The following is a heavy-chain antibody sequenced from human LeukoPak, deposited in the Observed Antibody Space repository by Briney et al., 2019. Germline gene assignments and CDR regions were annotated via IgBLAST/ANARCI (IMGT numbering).Heavy chain of an antibody. CDR3: ARGLGLLWFGELLY. CDR1: GGSISSSNW. Sequence: SETLSLTCAVSGGSISSSNWWSWVRQPPGKGLEWIGEINHSGSTNYNPSLKSRVTISVDTSKNQFSLKLSSVTAADTAVYYCARGLGLLWFGELLYWGQGTMVTVSS. D-gene: IGHD3-10*01. J-gene: IGHJ3*01. CDR2: INHSGST. V-gene: IGHV4-4*02.